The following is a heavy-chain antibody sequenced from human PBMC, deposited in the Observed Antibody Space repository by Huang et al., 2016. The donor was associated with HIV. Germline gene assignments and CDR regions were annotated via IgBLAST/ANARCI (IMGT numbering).Heavy chain of an antibody. Sequence: QVQLVQSGAEVKKPGASVKVSCKASGYIFTDYYIHWMRQAPGQGLEWLGWINPKSGGTNYAQKVQGRGTMTRDTSISTVYMEVSGLTSDDTAIYYCARDNRVVSPLDYWGQGTLVIVSS. V-gene: IGHV1-2*02. J-gene: IGHJ4*02. CDR1: GYIFTDYY. D-gene: IGHD2-15*01. CDR2: INPKSGGT. CDR3: ARDNRVVSPLDY.